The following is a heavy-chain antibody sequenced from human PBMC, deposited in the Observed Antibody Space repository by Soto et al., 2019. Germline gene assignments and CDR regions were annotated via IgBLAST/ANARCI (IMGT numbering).Heavy chain of an antibody. D-gene: IGHD3-3*02. J-gene: IGHJ3*02. CDR1: GYRFPNSW. Sequence: GESLKISCKGSGYRFPNSWIGWVRQMPGKGLEWMGIIYPGDSDTTYSPSLQGHVTISVDKSINTAYLQWSSLQASDTAMYYCARWTVIATDLGGGAFDIWGQGTMVTVS. CDR3: ARWTVIATDLGGGAFDI. V-gene: IGHV5-51*01. CDR2: IYPGDSDT.